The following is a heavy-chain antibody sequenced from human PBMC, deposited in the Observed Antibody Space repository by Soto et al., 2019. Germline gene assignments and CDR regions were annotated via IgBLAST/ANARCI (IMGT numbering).Heavy chain of an antibody. CDR3: ARQNGSFRSWFDS. CDR1: GVSISSYY. J-gene: IGHJ5*01. V-gene: IGHV4-59*05. CDR2: IYYSGTT. Sequence: SETLSLTCTVSGVSISSYYWSWIRQPPGKGLEWIGGIYYSGTTFYSPSLKSRVIISVDTSKNQFSLKLSSVTAADTAMYYCARQNGSFRSWFDSWGQGTLVTVSS. D-gene: IGHD3-10*01.